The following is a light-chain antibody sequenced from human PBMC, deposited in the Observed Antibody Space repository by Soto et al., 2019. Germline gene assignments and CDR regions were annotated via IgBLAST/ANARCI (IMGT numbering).Light chain of an antibody. CDR3: QQLSSYPLT. J-gene: IGKJ4*01. CDR1: QAISGY. V-gene: IGKV1-9*01. CDR2: VAS. Sequence: DIQLTQSPSFLSASVGDSVTITCRASQAISGYLAWYQQKPGNAPKFLIYVASTLRSGVPSRFSGSGSGTEFTLTISSLQPEDFATYYCQQLSSYPLTFGGGTKVEIK.